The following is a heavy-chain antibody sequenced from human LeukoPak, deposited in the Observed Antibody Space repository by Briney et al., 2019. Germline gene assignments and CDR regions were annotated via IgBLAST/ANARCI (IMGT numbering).Heavy chain of an antibody. Sequence: SETLSLTCTVSSGSISAYYWSWIRQPPVKGLEWMGYIFYSGSTTYNPSLSSRLTISVDTSKNQFSLELSSVTAADTAVYYCARQGTSGSYLTGLDVWGQGTTVTVSS. D-gene: IGHD3-22*01. V-gene: IGHV4-59*08. J-gene: IGHJ6*02. CDR1: SGSISAYY. CDR3: ARQGTSGSYLTGLDV. CDR2: IFYSGST.